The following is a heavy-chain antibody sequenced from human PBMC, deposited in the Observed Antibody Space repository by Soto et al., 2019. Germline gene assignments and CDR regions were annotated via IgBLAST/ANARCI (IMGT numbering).Heavy chain of an antibody. V-gene: IGHV3-7*05. D-gene: IGHD5-18*01. CDR3: ARDGYTAMVSSWY. CDR1: GFTFSSYW. Sequence: GGSLRLSCAASGFTFSSYWMSWVRQAPGKGLEWVANIKQDGSEKYYVDSVKGRFTISRDNAKNSLYLQMNSLRAEDTAVYYCARDGYTAMVSSWYWGQGTLVTVSS. J-gene: IGHJ4*02. CDR2: IKQDGSEK.